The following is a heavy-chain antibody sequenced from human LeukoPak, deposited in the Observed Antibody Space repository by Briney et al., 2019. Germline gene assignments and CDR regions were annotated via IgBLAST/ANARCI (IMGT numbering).Heavy chain of an antibody. V-gene: IGHV4-59*01. CDR2: ISYSGNT. Sequence: SETLSLTCTVSGGSISNYYWTWIRQPPGKGLEWIGFISYSGNTNYNPSLKSRVTISLDTSKNQFSLKLISVTAADTAVYYCARGVGGGYTDYWGQGALVTVSS. D-gene: IGHD3-3*01. CDR3: ARGVGGGYTDY. CDR1: GGSISNYY. J-gene: IGHJ4*02.